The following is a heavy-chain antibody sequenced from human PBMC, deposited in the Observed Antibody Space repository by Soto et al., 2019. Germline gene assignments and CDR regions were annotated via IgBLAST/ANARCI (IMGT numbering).Heavy chain of an antibody. CDR2: ISGSSTYI. V-gene: IGHV3-21*01. Sequence: PGGSLRLSCAASGFPFSSYSMNWVRQAPGKGLEWVSSISGSSTYIYYADSVKGRFTISRDNAKNSLYLQMNSLRAEDTAVYYCARDLQRWLQLRRADYFDYWGQGTLVTVSS. CDR3: ARDLQRWLQLRRADYFDY. CDR1: GFPFSSYS. D-gene: IGHD5-12*01. J-gene: IGHJ4*02.